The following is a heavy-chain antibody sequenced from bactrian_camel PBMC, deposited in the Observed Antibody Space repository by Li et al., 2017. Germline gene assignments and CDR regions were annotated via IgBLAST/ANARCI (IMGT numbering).Heavy chain of an antibody. D-gene: IGHD3*01. Sequence: QLVESGGGSVQAGGSLRLSCVVAGYTGSPLCMGWFRQAPGKEREGVATVYAGADITNYADSVKDRFTISQESGKNTVYLQMNDLKPEDTAMYYCAAVWRFGCVKRLTVPLEVEYDLWGQGTQVTVS. CDR3: AAVWRFGCVKRLTVPLEVEYDL. V-gene: IGHV3S29*01. CDR1: GYTGSPLC. CDR2: VYAGADIT. J-gene: IGHJ4*01.